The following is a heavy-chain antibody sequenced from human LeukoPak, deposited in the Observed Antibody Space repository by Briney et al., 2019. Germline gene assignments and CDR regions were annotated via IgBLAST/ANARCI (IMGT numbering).Heavy chain of an antibody. CDR2: IYYSGST. CDR1: GGSISSGGYY. V-gene: IGHV4-31*03. J-gene: IGHJ4*02. CDR3: ARYCSGGSCLHFDY. Sequence: RSETLSLTCTVSGGSISSGGYYWSWIRQHPGKGLEWIGYIYYSGSTYYNSSLKSRLTISVDTSKNQFSLKLSSVTAADTAIYYCARYCSGGSCLHFDYWGQGMLVTVSS. D-gene: IGHD2-15*01.